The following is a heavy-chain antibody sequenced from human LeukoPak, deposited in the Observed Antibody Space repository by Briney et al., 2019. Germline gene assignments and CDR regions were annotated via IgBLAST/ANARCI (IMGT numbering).Heavy chain of an antibody. V-gene: IGHV3-33*06. J-gene: IGHJ4*02. D-gene: IGHD3-22*01. CDR1: GFTFSSYG. CDR3: AKDMDTLYDSSGHYFFDY. Sequence: PGGSLRLSCAASGFTFSSYGMHWVRQAPGKGLEWVAVIWYDGSKKYYADSVKGRFTISRDNSKNTLYLQMNSLRAEDTAVYYCAKDMDTLYDSSGHYFFDYWGQGTLVTVSS. CDR2: IWYDGSKK.